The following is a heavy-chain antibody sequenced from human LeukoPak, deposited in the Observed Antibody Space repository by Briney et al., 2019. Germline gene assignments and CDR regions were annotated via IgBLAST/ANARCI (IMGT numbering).Heavy chain of an antibody. J-gene: IGHJ4*02. Sequence: SVKVSCKASGGTFSSYAISWVRQAPGQGLEWMGGIIPIFGTANYAQKFQGRVTITADESTSTAYMELSSLRSEDTAVYYCARRDVGATSAFDYWGQGTLVTVSS. V-gene: IGHV1-69*13. D-gene: IGHD1-26*01. CDR3: ARRDVGATSAFDY. CDR2: IIPIFGTA. CDR1: GGTFSSYA.